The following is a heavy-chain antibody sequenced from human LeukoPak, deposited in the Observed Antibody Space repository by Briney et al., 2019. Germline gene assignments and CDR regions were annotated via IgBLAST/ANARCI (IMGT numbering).Heavy chain of an antibody. V-gene: IGHV1-69*05. Sequence: SVKVSCKASGGTFSSYAISWVRQAPGQGLEWMGGIIPIFGTANYAQKFQGRVTITTDESTGTAYMELSSLRSEDTAVYYCARVTYSSSWYDYFDYWGQGTLVTVSS. CDR3: ARVTYSSSWYDYFDY. CDR1: GGTFSSYA. J-gene: IGHJ4*02. CDR2: IIPIFGTA. D-gene: IGHD6-13*01.